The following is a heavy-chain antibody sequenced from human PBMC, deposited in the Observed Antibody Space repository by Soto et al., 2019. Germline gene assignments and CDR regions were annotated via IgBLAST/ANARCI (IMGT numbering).Heavy chain of an antibody. D-gene: IGHD1-1*01. J-gene: IGHJ4*02. CDR1: GYTFTSYD. CDR2: MNPNTGNS. Sequence: GPSVKVSCKAFGYTFTSYDIYWVRQATGQGLEWMGWMNPNTGNSAYAQKFQGRVTVTSDTSINTVHMELSSLRSEDTAVYYCARRAETNGWNGFGADKYYFDFWGQGTLVTVSS. CDR3: ARRAETNGWNGFGADKYYFDF. V-gene: IGHV1-8*01.